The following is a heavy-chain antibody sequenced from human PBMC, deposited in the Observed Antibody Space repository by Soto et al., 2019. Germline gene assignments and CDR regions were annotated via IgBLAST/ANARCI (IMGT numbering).Heavy chain of an antibody. J-gene: IGHJ3*02. V-gene: IGHV4-31*03. D-gene: IGHD2-21*02. CDR1: GGSISSGGYY. CDR3: ARLAYCGGDCSGIAFDI. CDR2: IYYSGST. Sequence: SETLSLTCTVSGGSISSGGYYWSWIRQHPGKGLEWIGYIYYSGSTYYNPSLKSRVTISVDTSKNQFSLKLSSVTAADTAVYYCARLAYCGGDCSGIAFDIWGQGTMVTVSS.